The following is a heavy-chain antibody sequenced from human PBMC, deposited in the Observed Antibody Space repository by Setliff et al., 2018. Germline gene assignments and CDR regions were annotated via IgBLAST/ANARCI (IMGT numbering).Heavy chain of an antibody. V-gene: IGHV4-59*05. D-gene: IGHD3-10*01. CDR3: ANRGYDGSGKYYTLYLDY. Sequence: SESLSLTCNVSGGSISGYYWSWIRQPPGKGLEWIGSVFYTVGTPYNESLKSRLAISLDTSKNQFSLRLSSVTAADTAVYYCANRGYDGSGKYYTLYLDYWGQGTLVTVSS. CDR1: GGSISGYY. J-gene: IGHJ4*02. CDR2: VFYTVGT.